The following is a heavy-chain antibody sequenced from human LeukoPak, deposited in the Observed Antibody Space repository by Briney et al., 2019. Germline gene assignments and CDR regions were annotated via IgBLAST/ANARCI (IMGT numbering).Heavy chain of an antibody. CDR1: GFTLSSYG. D-gene: IGHD3-10*01. CDR2: ISYDGSNK. Sequence: PGGSLRLSCAASGFTLSSYGMHWVRQAPGKGLEWVAVISYDGSNKYYADSVKGRFTISRDNSKNTLYLQMNSLRAEDTAVYYCARVTYGSGTYGAFDYWGQGTLVTVSS. CDR3: ARVTYGSGTYGAFDY. J-gene: IGHJ4*02. V-gene: IGHV3-33*05.